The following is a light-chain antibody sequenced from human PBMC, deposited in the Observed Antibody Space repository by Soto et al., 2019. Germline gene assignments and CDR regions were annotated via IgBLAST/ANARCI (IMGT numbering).Light chain of an antibody. CDR3: QQYNHSRWT. J-gene: IGKJ1*01. V-gene: IGKV1-5*03. CDR2: QAS. Sequence: DIQMTQSPSSLSASVGDRVTITCRASQSIRRFLAWYQQKTGKAPTLLIYQASNLESGVPSRLRGSGSGTQFTLTLSSLQPDDLAVYYCQQYNHSRWTFGPGPKVHIK. CDR1: QSIRRF.